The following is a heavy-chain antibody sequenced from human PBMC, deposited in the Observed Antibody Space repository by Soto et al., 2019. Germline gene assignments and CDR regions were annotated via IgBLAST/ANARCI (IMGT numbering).Heavy chain of an antibody. CDR3: AKDIRYHSDRSRYSGPNRAHNYSYGMDV. D-gene: IGHD3-22*01. CDR2: ISYDGSNK. CDR1: GFTFSSYG. V-gene: IGHV3-30*18. Sequence: GSLRLSCAASGFTFSSYGMHWVRQAPGKGLEWVAVISYDGSNKYYADSVKGRFTISRDNSKNTLYLQMNSLRAEDTAVYYCAKDIRYHSDRSRYSGPNRAHNYSYGMDVWPQGTPVTVSS. J-gene: IGHJ6*02.